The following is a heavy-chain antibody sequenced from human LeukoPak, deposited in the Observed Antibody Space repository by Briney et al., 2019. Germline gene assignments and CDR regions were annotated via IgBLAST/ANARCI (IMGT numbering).Heavy chain of an antibody. CDR2: INPNSGGT. CDR1: GYTFTGYY. Sequence: ASMKVSCKASGYTFTGYYMHWVRQAPGQGLEWMGWINPNSGGTNYAQKFQGRVTMTRDTSISTAYMELSSLRSEDTAVYYCASYYYDSSGPTGAFDIWGQGTMVTVSS. V-gene: IGHV1-2*02. D-gene: IGHD3-22*01. CDR3: ASYYYDSSGPTGAFDI. J-gene: IGHJ3*02.